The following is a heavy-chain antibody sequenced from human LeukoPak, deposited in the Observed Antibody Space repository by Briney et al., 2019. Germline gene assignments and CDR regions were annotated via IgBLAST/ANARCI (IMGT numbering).Heavy chain of an antibody. J-gene: IGHJ4*02. CDR1: GFTFSEYY. D-gene: IGHD6-19*01. Sequence: GGSLRLSCAASGFTFSEYYMSWIRQAPGKGLEWVSDISSTADIVSYADFVLGRFTISRGNGDDSLSLQLNNLRAEDTAVYYCARETVAGTFDYWSQGTLVTVSS. CDR2: ISSTADIV. CDR3: ARETVAGTFDY. V-gene: IGHV3-11*01.